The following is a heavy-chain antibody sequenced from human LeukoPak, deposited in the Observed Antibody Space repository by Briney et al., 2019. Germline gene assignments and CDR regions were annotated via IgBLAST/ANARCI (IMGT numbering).Heavy chain of an antibody. D-gene: IGHD6-6*01. CDR2: FYYSGST. CDR1: GDSISTYY. Sequence: SETLSLTCTVSGDSISTYYWSWIRQPPGKGLEWIGYFYYSGSTNYNPSLKSRVTISVDTSKNQFSLKLNSVTAADTAVYYCARSPRIAARGYFGYWGQGTLVTVSS. CDR3: ARSPRIAARGYFGY. V-gene: IGHV4-59*01. J-gene: IGHJ4*02.